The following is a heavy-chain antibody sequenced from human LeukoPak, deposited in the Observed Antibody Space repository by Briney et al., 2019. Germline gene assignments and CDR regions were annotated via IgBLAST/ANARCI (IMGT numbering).Heavy chain of an antibody. V-gene: IGHV3-30*03. CDR2: ISNDGSGK. Sequence: GGSLRLSCAPSGFTFSRHGMHWVRQAPGKGLEWVAIISNDGSGKYYAHSVEGRFTISRDNSKNTLYLQMDSLRAEDTAVYYCARDRAWNYFDYWGQGTLVTVSS. J-gene: IGHJ4*02. CDR3: ARDRAWNYFDY. CDR1: GFTFSRHG. D-gene: IGHD3-3*01.